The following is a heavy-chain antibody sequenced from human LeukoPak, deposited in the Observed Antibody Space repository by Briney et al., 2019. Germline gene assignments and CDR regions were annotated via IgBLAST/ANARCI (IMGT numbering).Heavy chain of an antibody. J-gene: IGHJ4*02. D-gene: IGHD3-22*01. V-gene: IGHV1-2*02. CDR2: ITPNSGGT. Sequence: GASVKVSCKASGYTFTGYYMHWVRQAPGQGLEWMGWITPNSGGTNYAQKFQGRVTMTRDTSISTAYMELSRLRSDDTALYYCTRGSYYDSSGYSGVRLFDYWGQGTPVTVPS. CDR3: TRGSYYDSSGYSGVRLFDY. CDR1: GYTFTGYY.